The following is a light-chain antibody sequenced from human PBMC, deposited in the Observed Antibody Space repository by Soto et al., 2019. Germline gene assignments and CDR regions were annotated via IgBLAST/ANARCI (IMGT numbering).Light chain of an antibody. CDR2: GAS. CDR1: QSISNK. V-gene: IGKV3-15*01. CDR3: QQYSSWSPIT. J-gene: IGKJ5*01. Sequence: EIVMTQSPATLSVSPGERATLSCRASQSISNKLVWYQQKLGQAPRLLIYGASTRATGIPARFSGSGSGTDFTLTISSLQSEDFAVYYCQQYSSWSPITFGQGTRLENK.